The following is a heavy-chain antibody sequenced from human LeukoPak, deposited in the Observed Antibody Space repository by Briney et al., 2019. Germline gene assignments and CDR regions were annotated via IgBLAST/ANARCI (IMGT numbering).Heavy chain of an antibody. V-gene: IGHV3-23*01. CDR3: AKGSYCSGGSCYSVDYYYYGMGV. CDR1: GFTFSSYA. D-gene: IGHD2-15*01. J-gene: IGHJ6*02. Sequence: PGGSLRLSCAASGFTFSSYAMSWVRQAPGKGLEWVSAISGSGGSTYYADSVKGRFTISRDNSKNTLYLQMNSLRAEDTAVYYCAKGSYCSGGSCYSVDYYYYGMGVWGQGTTVTVSS. CDR2: ISGSGGST.